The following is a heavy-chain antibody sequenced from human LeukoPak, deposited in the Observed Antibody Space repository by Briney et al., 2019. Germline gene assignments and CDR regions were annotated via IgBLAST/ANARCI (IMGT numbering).Heavy chain of an antibody. Sequence: GESLKISCKGSGHSFTSYWIGWVRQMPGKGLEWMGIIYPGDSDTRYSPSFQGQVTISADKSISTAYLQWSSLKASDTAMYYCARSPRILGFDYWAREPWSPSPQ. V-gene: IGHV5-51*01. CDR3: ARSPRILGFDY. CDR2: IYPGDSDT. D-gene: IGHD2-15*01. CDR1: GHSFTSYW. J-gene: IGHJ4*02.